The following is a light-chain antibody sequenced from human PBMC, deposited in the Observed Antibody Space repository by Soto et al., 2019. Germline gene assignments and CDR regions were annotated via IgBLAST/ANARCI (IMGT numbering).Light chain of an antibody. CDR2: DAS. Sequence: EIVLTQSPGTLSLSPGERASLSCRASQSVSSSYLAWYQQIPGQAPRLLINDASRRPTGIPDRFSGSGSGTDFTLTISRLEPEDFAVYYCQQYGSSPLTFGGGTKVDIK. V-gene: IGKV3-20*01. J-gene: IGKJ4*01. CDR3: QQYGSSPLT. CDR1: QSVSSSY.